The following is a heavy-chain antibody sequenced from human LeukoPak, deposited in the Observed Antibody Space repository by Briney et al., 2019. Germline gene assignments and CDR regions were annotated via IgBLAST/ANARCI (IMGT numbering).Heavy chain of an antibody. V-gene: IGHV3-30*02. Sequence: PGGSLRLSCAASGFTFSSYGMHWVRQAPGKGLEWVAFIRYDGSNKYYADSVKGRFTISRDNSKNTLYLQMNSLRAEDTAVYYCAKLRMTTMAYYFDYWGQGTLVTVSS. CDR3: AKLRMTTMAYYFDY. J-gene: IGHJ4*02. CDR2: IRYDGSNK. CDR1: GFTFSSYG. D-gene: IGHD5-24*01.